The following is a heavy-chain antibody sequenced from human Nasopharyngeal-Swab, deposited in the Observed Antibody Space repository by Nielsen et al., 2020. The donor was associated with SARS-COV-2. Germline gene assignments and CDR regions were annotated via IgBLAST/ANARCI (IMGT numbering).Heavy chain of an antibody. D-gene: IGHD3-3*01. CDR2: TLVNRYT. J-gene: IGHJ4*02. Sequence: LTCTVSGGSITSSRHRWGWIRQPPGKGLQWIGQTLVNRYTEYHPSVRGRITVYADTSENYFSLRLSSVTAADTAVYYCARLDPFGSEDKWGQGTLVTVSS. V-gene: IGHV4-39*02. CDR3: ARLDPFGSEDK. CDR1: GGSITSSRHR.